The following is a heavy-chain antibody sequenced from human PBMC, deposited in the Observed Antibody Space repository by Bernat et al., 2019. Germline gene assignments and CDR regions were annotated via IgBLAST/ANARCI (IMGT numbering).Heavy chain of an antibody. CDR2: ISISSSYT. D-gene: IGHD2-15*01. Sequence: QVQLVESGGGLVKPGGSLRLSCAASGFTFSDYYMSWIRQAPGKGLEWVSYISISSSYTNYADSVKGRFTISRDNAKNSLYLQVNSLRAEDTAVYYCARAGYCSGGSCYYHFDYWGQGTLVTVSS. CDR1: GFTFSDYY. V-gene: IGHV3-11*05. CDR3: ARAGYCSGGSCYYHFDY. J-gene: IGHJ4*02.